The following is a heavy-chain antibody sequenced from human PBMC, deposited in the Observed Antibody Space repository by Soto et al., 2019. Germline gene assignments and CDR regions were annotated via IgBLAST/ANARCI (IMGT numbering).Heavy chain of an antibody. CDR2: ISAYNGNT. V-gene: IGHV1-18*01. J-gene: IGHJ4*02. CDR3: ARDVGAAPLDY. CDR1: GGTFSSYT. D-gene: IGHD6-13*01. Sequence: ASVKVSCKASGGTFSSYTISWVRQAPGQGLEWMGWISAYNGNTNYAQKLQGRVTMTTDTSTSTAYMELRSLRSDDTAVYYCARDVGAAPLDYWGQGTLVTVSS.